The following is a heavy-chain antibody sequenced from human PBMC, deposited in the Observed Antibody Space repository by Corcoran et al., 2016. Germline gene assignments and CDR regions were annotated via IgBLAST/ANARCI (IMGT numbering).Heavy chain of an antibody. CDR2: IIPIFGTA. CDR1: GGTFSSYA. D-gene: IGHD1-1*01. CDR3: ASENWNRRPTNYYYGMDV. J-gene: IGHJ6*02. V-gene: IGHV1-69*01. Sequence: QVQLVQSGAEVKKPGTSVKVSCKASGGTFSSYAISWVRQAPGQGLEWMGGIIPIFGTANYAQKFQGRVTITADESTSTAYMELRSLSSEDTAVYDCASENWNRRPTNYYYGMDVWGQGTTVTVSS.